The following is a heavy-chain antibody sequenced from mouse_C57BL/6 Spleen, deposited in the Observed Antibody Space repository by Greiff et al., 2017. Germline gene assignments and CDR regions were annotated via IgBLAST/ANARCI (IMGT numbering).Heavy chain of an antibody. J-gene: IGHJ2*01. Sequence: QVQLKQPGAELVKPGASVKLSCKASGYTFTSYWMHWVKQRPGQGLEWIGMIHPNSGSTNYNEKFKSKATLTVDKSSSTAYMQLSSLTSEDSAVYYCASDRLTGTYWGQGTTLTVSS. CDR3: ASDRLTGTY. V-gene: IGHV1-64*01. D-gene: IGHD4-1*01. CDR1: GYTFTSYW. CDR2: IHPNSGST.